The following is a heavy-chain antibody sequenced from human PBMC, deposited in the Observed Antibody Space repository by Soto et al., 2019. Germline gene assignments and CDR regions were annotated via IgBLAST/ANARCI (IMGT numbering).Heavy chain of an antibody. D-gene: IGHD4-17*01. J-gene: IGHJ6*03. CDR1: GGSISSGGYY. CDR2: IYYTGST. Sequence: QVQLQESGPGLVKPSQTLSLTCTFSGGSISSGGYYWNWIRQHPGKGLEWIGDIYYTGSTHYNPSLKSRVTITVDTSTNQFSLKLSSVTAADTAVYYCARDQLSVTTGSLDYYYMDVWGKGTTLTVSS. CDR3: ARDQLSVTTGSLDYYYMDV. V-gene: IGHV4-31*03.